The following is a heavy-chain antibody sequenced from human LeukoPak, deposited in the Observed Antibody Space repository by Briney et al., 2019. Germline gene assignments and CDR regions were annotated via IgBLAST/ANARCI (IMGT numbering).Heavy chain of an antibody. D-gene: IGHD6-13*01. CDR2: IYYSGNT. CDR3: AGSHLSSSFFY. V-gene: IGHV4-59*01. CDR1: GGSISSYY. Sequence: SETLSLTCTVSGGSISSYYRSWIRQPPGKGLEWIGYIYYSGNTDYNPSLKSRITLSVDTSKNQFSLKLSSVTAADTAVYYCAGSHLSSSFFYWGQGTLATVSS. J-gene: IGHJ4*02.